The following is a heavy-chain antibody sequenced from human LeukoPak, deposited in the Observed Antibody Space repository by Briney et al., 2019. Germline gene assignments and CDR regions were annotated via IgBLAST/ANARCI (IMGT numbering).Heavy chain of an antibody. CDR2: INPSGGST. D-gene: IGHD3-10*01. V-gene: IGHV1-46*01. Sequence: ASVKVSCKASEYTFTGFHMHWVRQAPGQGLEWMGIINPSGGSTSYAQKFQGSVTMTRDTSTSTVYMELSSLRSEDTAVYYCARGGFIGDYWGQGTLVTVSS. J-gene: IGHJ4*02. CDR1: EYTFTGFH. CDR3: ARGGFIGDY.